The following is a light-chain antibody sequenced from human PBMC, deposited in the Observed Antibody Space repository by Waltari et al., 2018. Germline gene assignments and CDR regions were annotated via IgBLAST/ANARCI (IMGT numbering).Light chain of an antibody. CDR3: QTWGTGIWV. J-gene: IGLJ3*02. CDR1: SGHSYYA. V-gene: IGLV4-69*01. Sequence: QLVLTQSPSASASLGASVSLTCTLRSGHSYYAIAWHQQQPQKGPRYLMKVNSDGSHTKGDGIPDRFSGSSSGAERYLTISSLQSEDAADYYCQTWGTGIWVFGGGTKLTVL. CDR2: VNSDGSH.